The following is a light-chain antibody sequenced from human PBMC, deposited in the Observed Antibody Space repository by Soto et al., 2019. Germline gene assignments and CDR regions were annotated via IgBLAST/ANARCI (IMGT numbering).Light chain of an antibody. Sequence: EIMLTQSPGTLSLSPGEGATLSCRASQSIISSYLAWYQQKPGQAPRLLIYGASSRATGIPDRFSGSGSGTDFSLTISRLEPEDFAVYSCQQYASSPGTFGQGTKVEIK. V-gene: IGKV3-20*01. CDR3: QQYASSPGT. CDR2: GAS. CDR1: QSIISSY. J-gene: IGKJ1*01.